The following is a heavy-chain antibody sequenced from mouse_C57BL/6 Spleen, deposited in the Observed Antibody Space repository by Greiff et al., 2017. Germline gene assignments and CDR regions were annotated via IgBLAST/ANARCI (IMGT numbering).Heavy chain of an antibody. J-gene: IGHJ1*03. CDR1: GYSITSGYY. CDR3: AREGAYYYGSSYRYFDV. CDR2: ISYDGSN. V-gene: IGHV3-6*01. D-gene: IGHD1-1*01. Sequence: EVKLMESGPGLVKPSQSLSLTCSVTGYSITSGYYWNWIRQFPGNKLEWMGYISYDGSNNYNPSLKNRISITRDTSKNQFFLKLNSVTTEDTATYYCAREGAYYYGSSYRYFDVWGTGTTVTVSS.